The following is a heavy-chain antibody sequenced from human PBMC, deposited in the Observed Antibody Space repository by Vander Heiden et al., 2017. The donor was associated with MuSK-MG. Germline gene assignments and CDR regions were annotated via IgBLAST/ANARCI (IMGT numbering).Heavy chain of an antibody. CDR3: ARRSGYYYDSSGYRPHDAFDI. J-gene: IGHJ3*02. V-gene: IGHV4-38-2*01. D-gene: IGHD3-22*01. CDR2: IYHSGST. CDR1: SSGYY. Sequence: SSGYYWGWIRQPPGKGLEWIGSIYHSGSTYYNPSLKSRVTISVDTSKNQFSLKLSSVTAADTAVYYCARRSGYYYDSSGYRPHDAFDIWGQGTMVTVSS.